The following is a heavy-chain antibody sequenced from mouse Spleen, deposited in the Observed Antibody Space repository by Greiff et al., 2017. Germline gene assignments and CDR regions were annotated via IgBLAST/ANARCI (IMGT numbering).Heavy chain of an antibody. D-gene: IGHD2-2*01. CDR1: GFSLTSYG. CDR2: IWSGGST. V-gene: IGHV2-2*01. J-gene: IGHJ4*01. Sequence: QVQLQQSGPGLVQPSQSLSITCTVSGFSLTSYGVHWVRQSPGKGLEWLGVIWSGGSTDYNAAFISRLSISKDNSKSQVFFKMNSLQADDTAIYYCARNNGYHGDYAMDYWGQGTSVTVSS. CDR3: ARNNGYHGDYAMDY.